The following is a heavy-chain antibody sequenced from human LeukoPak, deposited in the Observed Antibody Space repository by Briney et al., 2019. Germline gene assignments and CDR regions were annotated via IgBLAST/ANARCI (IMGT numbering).Heavy chain of an antibody. CDR3: AKGQLYYDILTGAFDFDY. D-gene: IGHD3-9*01. J-gene: IGHJ4*02. CDR1: GFTFDDYA. CDR2: IGWDGGST. Sequence: PGGSLRLSCAASGFTFDDYAMHWVRQAPGKGLEWVSLIGWDGGSTYYADSVKGRFTISRDNSKNSLYLQMNSLRAEDTALYYCAKGQLYYDILTGAFDFDYWGQGTLVTVSS. V-gene: IGHV3-43D*03.